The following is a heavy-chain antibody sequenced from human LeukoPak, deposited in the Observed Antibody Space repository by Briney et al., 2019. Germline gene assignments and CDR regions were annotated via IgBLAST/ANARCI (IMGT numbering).Heavy chain of an antibody. CDR1: GGSISSSSYY. Sequence: SETLALTCTVSGGSISSSSYYWGGIRQPPGKGLEWIGSIYYSGSTYYNPSLKSRVTISVDTSKNQFSLKLSSVTAADTAVYYCARHGVPSTFISYYGMDVWGQGTTATVSS. D-gene: IGHD3-16*01. CDR2: IYYSGST. CDR3: ARHGVPSTFISYYGMDV. V-gene: IGHV4-39*01. J-gene: IGHJ6*02.